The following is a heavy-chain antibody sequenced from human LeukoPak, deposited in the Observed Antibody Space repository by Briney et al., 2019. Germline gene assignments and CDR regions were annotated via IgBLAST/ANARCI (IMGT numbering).Heavy chain of an antibody. CDR3: ARDTTQYYYESNGYSSYLDY. CDR2: ISYGGSNK. V-gene: IGHV3-30-3*01. Sequence: PAGSLRLSCAASGFTFSSYAMHWVRQAPGKGLEWVAVISYGGSNKYYAYPVKGRFTLSRDHAKNTLYLQMNILRAEDTAVYYCARDTTQYYYESNGYSSYLDYWGEGTLVTVSS. CDR1: GFTFSSYA. J-gene: IGHJ4*02. D-gene: IGHD3-22*01.